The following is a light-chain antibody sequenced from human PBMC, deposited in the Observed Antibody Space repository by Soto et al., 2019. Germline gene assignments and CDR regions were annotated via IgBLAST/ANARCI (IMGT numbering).Light chain of an antibody. CDR1: QTISSW. J-gene: IGKJ1*01. CDR2: KAS. Sequence: DIQMTQSPSTLSGSVGDRVTITCRASQTISSWLAWYQQKPGKAPKLLIYKASTLKSGVPSRFSGSGSGTEFTLTISSLQPDDFATYYCQQRYMWRTFGQGTKVEI. CDR3: QQRYMWRT. V-gene: IGKV1-5*03.